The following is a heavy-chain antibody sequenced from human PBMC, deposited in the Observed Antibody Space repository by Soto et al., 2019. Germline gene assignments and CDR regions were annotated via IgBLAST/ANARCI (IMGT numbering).Heavy chain of an antibody. CDR2: ISGSGGST. J-gene: IGHJ6*02. CDR3: EKVRHDYTIGFSYYALDV. Sequence: EVQLLESGGGLVQPGGSLRLSCAASGFTFSFYVINWVRQPPGKGLEWVSAISGSGGSTFYADSVKGRFTISRDHSTNTVYLQMNSLRAEDTAVYFCEKVRHDYTIGFSYYALDVWGQGTTVSVSS. D-gene: IGHD4-4*01. CDR1: GFTFSFYV. V-gene: IGHV3-23*01.